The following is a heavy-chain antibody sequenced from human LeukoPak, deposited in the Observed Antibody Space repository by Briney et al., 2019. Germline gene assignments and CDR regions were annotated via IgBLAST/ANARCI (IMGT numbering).Heavy chain of an antibody. D-gene: IGHD6-13*01. J-gene: IGHJ4*02. CDR1: GFTFSSYS. Sequence: GGSLRLSCAASGFTFSSYSMNWVRQAPGKGLEWVSSISSSSSYIYYADSVKGRSTISRDNAKNSLYLQMNSLRAEDTAVYYCARGKQQLELDYWGQGTLVTASS. V-gene: IGHV3-21*01. CDR2: ISSSSSYI. CDR3: ARGKQQLELDY.